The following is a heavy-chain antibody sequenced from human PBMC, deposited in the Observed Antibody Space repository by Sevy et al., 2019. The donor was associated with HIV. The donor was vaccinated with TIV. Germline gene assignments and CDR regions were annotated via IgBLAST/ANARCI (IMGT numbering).Heavy chain of an antibody. V-gene: IGHV3-30*02. D-gene: IGHD2-21*01. J-gene: IGHJ4*02. CDR2: IRYDGSNK. CDR1: GFTFSSYG. Sequence: GGSLRLSCAASGFTFSSYGMHWVRQAPGKGLEWVAFIRYDGSNKYYADSVKGRFTISRDNSKNTLYLQMNSLRAEDTAVYYCAKDRLIAMRKAGYFDYWGQGTLVTVSS. CDR3: AKDRLIAMRKAGYFDY.